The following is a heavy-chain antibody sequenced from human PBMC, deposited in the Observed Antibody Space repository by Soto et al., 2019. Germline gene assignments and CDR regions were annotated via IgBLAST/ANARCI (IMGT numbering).Heavy chain of an antibody. D-gene: IGHD2-2*01. Sequence: GGSLRLSCAASGFTFSSYGMHWVRQAPGKGLEWVAVIWYDGSNKYYADSVKGRFTISRDNSKNTLYLQMNSLRAEDTAVYYCARDPGRVPAALGPWGQGTLVTVSS. CDR2: IWYDGSNK. J-gene: IGHJ5*02. CDR3: ARDPGRVPAALGP. V-gene: IGHV3-33*01. CDR1: GFTFSSYG.